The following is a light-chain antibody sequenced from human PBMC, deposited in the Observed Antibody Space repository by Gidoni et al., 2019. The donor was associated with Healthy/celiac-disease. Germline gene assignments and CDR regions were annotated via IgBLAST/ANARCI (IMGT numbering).Light chain of an antibody. CDR2: DAY. CDR3: QQYNSYSPWT. J-gene: IGKJ1*01. CDR1: QRISSW. Sequence: DIQMTQSPPTLSASVGYRVTITCRASQRISSWLAWYQQKPGKAPKLLIYDAYSLESGVPSRFSGSGSGTEFTLTISSLQPDDFATYYCQQYNSYSPWTFGQGTKVEIK. V-gene: IGKV1-5*01.